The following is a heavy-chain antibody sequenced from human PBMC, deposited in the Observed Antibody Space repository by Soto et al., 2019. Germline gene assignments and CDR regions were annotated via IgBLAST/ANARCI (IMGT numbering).Heavy chain of an antibody. V-gene: IGHV1-46*03. D-gene: IGHD6-13*01. CDR1: GYTFTWYY. CDR2: INARGGRT. J-gene: IGHJ4*02. Sequence: ASVKVSCKASGYTFTWYYMHWVRQAPGQGLEWMGIINARGGRTTYAKKCKGRVTMTRNTSTSTVYMELSSLRSEDKDVYYCARDERFEGSIAAAGRTDYWGQGTLVTVS. CDR3: ARDERFEGSIAAAGRTDY.